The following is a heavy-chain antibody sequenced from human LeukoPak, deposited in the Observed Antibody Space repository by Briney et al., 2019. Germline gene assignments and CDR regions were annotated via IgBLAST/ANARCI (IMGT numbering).Heavy chain of an antibody. V-gene: IGHV4-39*01. CDR1: GGSISSSSAY. D-gene: IGHD5-18*01. CDR2: IYYSKNT. CDR3: VRPRGFSYGYFDY. Sequence: SETLSLTCTVSGGSISSSSAYWGWIRQPPGKGLEWIGSIYYSKNTYYNPSLKSRVTISADTSKNQFSLTLGSVSATDTAVYYSVRPRGFSYGYFDYWGQGTLVTVSS. J-gene: IGHJ4*02.